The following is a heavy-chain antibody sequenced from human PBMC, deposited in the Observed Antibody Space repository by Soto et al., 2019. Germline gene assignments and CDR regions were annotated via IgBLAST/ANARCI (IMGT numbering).Heavy chain of an antibody. V-gene: IGHV4-59*01. J-gene: IGHJ6*03. CDR1: GVSISSSY. D-gene: IGHD2-15*01. CDR3: ARDRAFCSGRRCYSPMDYCSYMDG. Sequence: QVQLQESGPGLVKPSETLSLTCTVSGVSISSSYWSWIRQPPVKGLEWIGYIYNSGSTNYNPSLKSRVSLSVETYKNHVSLGLSSVAAADTAVYYCARDRAFCSGRRCYSPMDYCSYMDGWGNGTTVTVS. CDR2: IYNSGST.